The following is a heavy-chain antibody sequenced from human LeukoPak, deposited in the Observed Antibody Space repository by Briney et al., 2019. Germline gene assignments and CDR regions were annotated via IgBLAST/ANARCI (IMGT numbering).Heavy chain of an antibody. CDR3: AGASLYYYDSSRRWYFGY. CDR1: GFTFSDHY. J-gene: IGHJ4*02. V-gene: IGHV3-11*04. Sequence: KPGGSLRLSCAASGFTFSDHYMSWIRQAPGKRLEWISYITHSGATIYYADSVKGRFIISRDNAKNSLYLQMDSLRAEDTAVYYCAGASLYYYDSSRRWYFGYWGQGTLVTVSS. CDR2: ITHSGATI. D-gene: IGHD3-22*01.